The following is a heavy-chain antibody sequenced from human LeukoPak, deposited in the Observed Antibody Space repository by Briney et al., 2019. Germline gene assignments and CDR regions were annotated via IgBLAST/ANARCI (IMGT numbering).Heavy chain of an antibody. CDR2: IIPRFGTA. CDR1: GGTFSNYA. D-gene: IGHD2-15*01. Sequence: SVRVSCKASGGTFSNYAITWVRQAPGQGLEWMGGIIPRFGTADYAQNFQGRITLTADESTSTAYMELSSLRSEDTAVYYCARVDPHSVVVLAATLDYYYYGMDVWGQGTTVTVSS. J-gene: IGHJ6*02. V-gene: IGHV1-69*13. CDR3: ARVDPHSVVVLAATLDYYYYGMDV.